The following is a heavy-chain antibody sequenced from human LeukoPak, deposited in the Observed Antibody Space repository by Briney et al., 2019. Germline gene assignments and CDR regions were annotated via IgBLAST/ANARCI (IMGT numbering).Heavy chain of an antibody. J-gene: IGHJ4*02. CDR1: GSTVSSNY. CDR3: ARDQFSGSYTFDY. CDR2: IYSGGST. V-gene: IGHV3-66*01. D-gene: IGHD1-26*01. Sequence: GGSLRLSCAASGSTVSSNYMSWVRQAPGKGLEWVSIIYSGGSTYYADSVKGRFTISRDNAKNSLYLQMNSLRAEDTAVYYCARDQFSGSYTFDYWGQGTLVTVSS.